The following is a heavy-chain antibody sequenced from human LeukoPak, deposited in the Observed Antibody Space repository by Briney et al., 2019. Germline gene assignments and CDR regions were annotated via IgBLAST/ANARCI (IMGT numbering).Heavy chain of an antibody. J-gene: IGHJ4*02. CDR2: MDPNSGDT. CDR3: ARVPYYDFWSGYYFQGYYFDY. CDR1: GYPFTSYD. D-gene: IGHD3-3*01. Sequence: ASVKVSCKASGYPFTSYDINWVRQAPGQGLEWMAWMDPNSGDTGYAQKFQGRVSMTRNTSISTAYMELSSLRSEDTAVYYCARVPYYDFWSGYYFQGYYFDYWGQGTLVTVSS. V-gene: IGHV1-8*01.